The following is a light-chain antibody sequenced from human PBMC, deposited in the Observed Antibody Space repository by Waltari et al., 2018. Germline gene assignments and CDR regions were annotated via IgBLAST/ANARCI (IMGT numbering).Light chain of an antibody. V-gene: IGKV1-33*01. Sequence: DIQMTQSPSSLSASVGDTVTITCQASQDIEKFLHWYPHRPGEAPTLLIFDASNLQGGVPSRFSGSGSGTEFTLTITSLQPEDFATYFCHQYDRLPPTFGQGTRLEVK. CDR3: HQYDRLPPT. CDR1: QDIEKF. CDR2: DAS. J-gene: IGKJ2*01.